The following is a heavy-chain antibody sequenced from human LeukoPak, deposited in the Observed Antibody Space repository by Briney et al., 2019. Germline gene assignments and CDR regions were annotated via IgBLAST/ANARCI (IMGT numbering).Heavy chain of an antibody. V-gene: IGHV3-11*05. CDR2: ICTGSTYT. CDR3: TREDNWYFDL. Sequence: GGSLRLSCAASGFTFSDYYMTWIRQAPGKGLEWLSYICTGSTYTNYANSVKGRFTISRDNAKNSLYLQLNSLRAEDTAVYYCTREDNWYFDLWGRGTLVTVSS. CDR1: GFTFSDYY. J-gene: IGHJ2*01.